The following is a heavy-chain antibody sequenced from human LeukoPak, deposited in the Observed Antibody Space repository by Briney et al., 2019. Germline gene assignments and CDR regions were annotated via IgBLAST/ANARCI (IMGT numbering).Heavy chain of an antibody. V-gene: IGHV3-23*01. CDR2: ISGSGDST. J-gene: IGHJ4*02. Sequence: PGGSLRLSCAASGFTFSSYGMHWVRQAPGKGLEWVSGISGSGDSTYYADSVKGRFTISRDNFRNTLYLQMNSLRVEDTAVYYCAKNDYGDYWGQGTPVTVSS. CDR3: AKNDYGDY. CDR1: GFTFSSYG.